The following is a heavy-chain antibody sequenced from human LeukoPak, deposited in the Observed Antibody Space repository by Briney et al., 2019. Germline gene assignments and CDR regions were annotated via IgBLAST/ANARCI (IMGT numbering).Heavy chain of an antibody. V-gene: IGHV3-66*01. CDR2: IYTGGAT. CDR3: ARAVLSGGFDR. J-gene: IGHJ4*02. D-gene: IGHD3-16*01. Sequence: GGSLRLSCAASGFTVINTYMTWVRQAPGEGLEWVSNIYTGGATYYTDSVKGRFTVSRDSSKNTLFLQMNSLREEDTAVYYCARAVLSGGFDRWGQGALVTVSS. CDR1: GFTVINTY.